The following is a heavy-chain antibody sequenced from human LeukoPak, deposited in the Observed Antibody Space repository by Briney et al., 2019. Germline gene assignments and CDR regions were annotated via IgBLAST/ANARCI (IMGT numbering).Heavy chain of an antibody. D-gene: IGHD3-22*01. J-gene: IGHJ4*02. CDR1: GFTFSSYA. CDR3: AKVSDHFYDSSGYLDY. CDR2: ICDSGVNT. V-gene: IGHV3-23*01. Sequence: GGSLRLSCAASGFTFSSYAMSWVRQAPGKGLWWVSSICDSGVNTYSADSVKGRFTLSRDNSNSTLYLRINSLRDLNTDLYLCAKVSDHFYDSSGYLDYWGQGTLVTVSS.